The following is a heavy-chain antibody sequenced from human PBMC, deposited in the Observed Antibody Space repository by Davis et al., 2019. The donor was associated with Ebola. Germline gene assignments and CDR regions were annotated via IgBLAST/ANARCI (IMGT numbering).Heavy chain of an antibody. CDR2: INPKSGGT. J-gene: IGHJ6*03. V-gene: IGHV1-2*02. Sequence: ASVKVSCKASGFTLTTYYIHWVRQAPGQGLEWMGWINPKSGGTNSAQKFQGRVTMTRDTSISTAYLEVSRLRSDDTAVYHCARAAGIYLDDDPYYYYYMDVWGKGTTVTVSS. CDR1: GFTLTTYY. D-gene: IGHD3-10*01. CDR3: ARAAGIYLDDDPYYYYYMDV.